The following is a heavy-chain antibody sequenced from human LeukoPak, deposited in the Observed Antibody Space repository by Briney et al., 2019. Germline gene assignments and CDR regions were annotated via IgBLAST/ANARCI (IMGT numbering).Heavy chain of an antibody. J-gene: IGHJ4*02. CDR1: GFTFSTYD. V-gene: IGHV3-13*01. CDR3: ARASFGDYYGSGSYNY. Sequence: GRSLRLSCAASGFTFSTYDLHWVRQATGEGLEWVSAIGPAGDTYYPVSVKGRFTISRDNAKSSLYLQMNSLRAGDTAVYYCARASFGDYYGSGSYNYWGQGTLVTVSS. D-gene: IGHD3-10*01. CDR2: IGPAGDT.